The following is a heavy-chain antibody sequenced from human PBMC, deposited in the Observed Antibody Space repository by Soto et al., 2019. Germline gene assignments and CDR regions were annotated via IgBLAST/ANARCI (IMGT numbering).Heavy chain of an antibody. CDR1: GVTFKDYG. CDR3: ARDGWGSNWYFDL. CDR2: ISYDGKQT. Sequence: GGSLRLSCGAPGVTFKDYGMHWVRQAPGKGLEWVAVISYDGKQTYYADSVKGRFTISKDKSKRTLFLQMNSLRVDDTAVYYCARDGWGSNWYFDLWGRGALVTVSS. D-gene: IGHD3-16*01. J-gene: IGHJ2*01. V-gene: IGHV3-30*03.